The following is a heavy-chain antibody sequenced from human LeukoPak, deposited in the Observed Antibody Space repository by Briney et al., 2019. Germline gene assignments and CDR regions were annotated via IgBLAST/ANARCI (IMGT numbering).Heavy chain of an antibody. CDR1: GYTFTSYY. CDR2: INPSGGST. Sequence: ASVKVSCKASGYTFTSYYMHWVRQAPGQGLEWMGIINPSGGSTSYAQKFQGRVTMTRDTSTSTVYMELSSLRSEDTAVYYCASGGWELPRGNYYYYYMDVWGKGTTVTVSS. J-gene: IGHJ6*03. V-gene: IGHV1-46*01. CDR3: ASGGWELPRGNYYYYYMDV. D-gene: IGHD1-26*01.